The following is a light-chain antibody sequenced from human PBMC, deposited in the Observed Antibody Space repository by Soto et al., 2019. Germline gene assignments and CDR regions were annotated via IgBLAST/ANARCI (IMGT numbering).Light chain of an antibody. V-gene: IGKV1-5*03. CDR1: QRISSL. CDR2: KAS. CDR3: QQYSSYPYT. Sequence: DIQMTQAPSTLSASVGDRVTITCRASQRISSLLALYQQKPGKAPKLLIYKASSLESGVPSSFSGSGSGTEFTLTISSLQPDDFATYYCQQYSSYPYTFGQGTKLEIK. J-gene: IGKJ2*01.